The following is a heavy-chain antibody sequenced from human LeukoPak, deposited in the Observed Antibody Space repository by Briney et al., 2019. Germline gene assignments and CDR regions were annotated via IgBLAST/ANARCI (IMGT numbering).Heavy chain of an antibody. D-gene: IGHD4/OR15-4a*01. V-gene: IGHV3-20*04. CDR1: GFTFDDYG. CDR3: AKDWLSGLGLSDY. CDR2: INWNGGST. Sequence: GGSLRLSCAASGFTFDDYGMSWVRQAPGKGLEWVSGINWNGGSTGYADSVKGRFTIPRDNSKSTLYLQMNSLRAEDTAVYYCAKDWLSGLGLSDYWGQGTLVTVSS. J-gene: IGHJ4*02.